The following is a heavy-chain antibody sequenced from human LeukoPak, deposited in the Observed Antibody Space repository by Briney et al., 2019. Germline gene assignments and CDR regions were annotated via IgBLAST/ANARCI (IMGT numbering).Heavy chain of an antibody. D-gene: IGHD3-22*01. V-gene: IGHV1-2*02. CDR2: INPNSGGT. J-gene: IGHJ4*02. CDR3: ARGDAANYYDSSGYLSLDY. CDR1: GYTFTGYY. Sequence: ASVKVSCKASGYTFTGYYMHWVRQAPGQGLEWMGWINPNSGGTNYAQKFQGRVTMTRDTSISTAYMELSRLRSDDTAVYYCARGDAANYYDSSGYLSLDYWGQGTLVTVSS.